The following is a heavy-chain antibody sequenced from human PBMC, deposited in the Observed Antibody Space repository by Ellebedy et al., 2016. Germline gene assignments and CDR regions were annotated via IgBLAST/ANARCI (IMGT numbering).Heavy chain of an antibody. D-gene: IGHD6-13*01. CDR2: IDPSDSYT. CDR1: GYSFTSYW. J-gene: IGHJ5*02. CDR3: ASQRTIAAASTIT. V-gene: IGHV5-10-1*01. Sequence: GESLKISXKGSGYSFTSYWISWVRQMPGKGPEWMGRIDPSDSYTNYSPSFQGHVTISTDKSISTAYLQWSSLKASDTAMYYCASQRTIAAASTITWGRGTLVTVSS.